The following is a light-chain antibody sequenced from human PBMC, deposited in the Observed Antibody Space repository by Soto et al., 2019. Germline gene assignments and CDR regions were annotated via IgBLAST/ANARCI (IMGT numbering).Light chain of an antibody. V-gene: IGKV3-11*01. CDR3: QQHSNWPLT. Sequence: EIVLIQSPATLSLSPGESATLSCRASQSVSSNLAWYQQNPGQAPRLLIFDASNRATGIPARFSGSGSGTGFTLTISSLEPEDFAVYYCQQHSNWPLTFGGGTKVDIK. J-gene: IGKJ4*01. CDR1: QSVSSN. CDR2: DAS.